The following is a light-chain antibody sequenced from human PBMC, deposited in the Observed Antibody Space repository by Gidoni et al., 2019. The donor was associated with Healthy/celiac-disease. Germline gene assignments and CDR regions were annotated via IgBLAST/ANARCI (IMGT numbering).Light chain of an antibody. V-gene: IGKV3-20*01. CDR1: QSVSSSY. Sequence: IVLTQSPGTLSLSPGERATLSCRASQSVSSSYLAWYQQKPGQAPRLLIFGASSRATGIPDRFSGSGSGTDVTLTISRLVPEDFAVYYCQQYGSSPRVTFGGGTKVEIK. CDR3: QQYGSSPRVT. J-gene: IGKJ4*01. CDR2: GAS.